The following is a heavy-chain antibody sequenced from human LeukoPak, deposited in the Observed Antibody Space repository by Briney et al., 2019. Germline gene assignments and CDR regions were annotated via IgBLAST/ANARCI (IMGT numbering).Heavy chain of an antibody. CDR2: IWYDGSNK. D-gene: IGHD2-15*01. J-gene: IGHJ4*02. Sequence: GGSLRLSCAASGFTFSSYGMHWVRQAPGKGLEWVAVIWYDGSNKYYADSVKGRFTISRDNSKNTPYLQMNSLRAEDTAVYYCARVGATYPFDYWGQGTLVTVSS. CDR3: ARVGATYPFDY. CDR1: GFTFSSYG. V-gene: IGHV3-33*01.